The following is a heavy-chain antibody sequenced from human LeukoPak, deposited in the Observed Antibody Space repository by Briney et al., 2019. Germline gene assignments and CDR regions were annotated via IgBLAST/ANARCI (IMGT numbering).Heavy chain of an antibody. CDR3: ARDQVDTAMVRDPFDY. V-gene: IGHV3-11*01. CDR1: GFTFSDYY. D-gene: IGHD5-18*01. J-gene: IGHJ4*02. Sequence: GGSLRLSCAASGFTFSDYYMSWIRQAPGKGLEWVSYISSSGSTIYYADSVKGRFTISRDNAKNSLYMQMNSLRAEDTAVYYCARDQVDTAMVRDPFDYWGQGTLVTVSS. CDR2: ISSSGSTI.